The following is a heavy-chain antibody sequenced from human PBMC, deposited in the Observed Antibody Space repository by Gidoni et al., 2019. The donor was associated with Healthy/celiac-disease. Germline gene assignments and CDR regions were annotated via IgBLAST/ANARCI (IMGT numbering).Heavy chain of an antibody. Sequence: QVQLVESGGGVVQPGRSLRLSCAASGFTFSSYGMHWVRQAPGKGLEWVAVISYDGSNKYYADSVKGRFTISRDNSKNTLYLQMNSLRAEDTAVYYCAQDGRGGQLHHDYWGQGTLVTVSS. CDR3: AQDGRGGQLHHDY. CDR2: ISYDGSNK. D-gene: IGHD3-10*01. CDR1: GFTFSSYG. J-gene: IGHJ4*02. V-gene: IGHV3-30*18.